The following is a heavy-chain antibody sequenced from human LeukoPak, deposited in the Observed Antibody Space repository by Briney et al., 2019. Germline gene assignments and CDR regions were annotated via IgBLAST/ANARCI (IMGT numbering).Heavy chain of an antibody. CDR1: GFTFSSYA. Sequence: PGGSLRLSCAASGFTFSSYAMSWVCQAPGKGLEGVTAISGSSGSTYYAESVKGRFTISRDNSTNTMYQKMHSLRAEDTAVYYCAKGSIVGADYWGQGTLVTVSS. CDR3: AKGSIVGADY. J-gene: IGHJ4*02. CDR2: ISGSSGST. D-gene: IGHD1-26*01. V-gene: IGHV3-23*01.